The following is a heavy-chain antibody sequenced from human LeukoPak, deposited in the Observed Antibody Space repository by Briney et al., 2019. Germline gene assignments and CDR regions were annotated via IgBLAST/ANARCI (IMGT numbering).Heavy chain of an antibody. D-gene: IGHD2-2*01. Sequence: GGSLRLSCAASGFTFSSYAMSWVRQAPGKGLEWVANIKPDGSEKYYVDSVQGRFTISRDNAKNSLYLQMNSLRAEDTAVYYCARDWAVGGRVVVVPADWGQGTLVTVSS. CDR3: ARDWAVGGRVVVVPAD. CDR1: GFTFSSYA. J-gene: IGHJ4*02. CDR2: IKPDGSEK. V-gene: IGHV3-7*01.